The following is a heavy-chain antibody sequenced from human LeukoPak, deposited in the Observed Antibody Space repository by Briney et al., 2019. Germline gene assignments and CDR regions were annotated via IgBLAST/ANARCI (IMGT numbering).Heavy chain of an antibody. V-gene: IGHV3-43*02. CDR3: AKESGKFDY. J-gene: IGHJ4*02. CDR2: ISADGGST. Sequence: TGGSLRLSCVASGLTFHDYAMHWVRQAPGKGLEWVSLISADGGSTFYADSVRGRFSISRDNSKNSLYLQMNSLRTEDTAMYYCAKESGKFDYRGQGTLVAVSS. CDR1: GLTFHDYA.